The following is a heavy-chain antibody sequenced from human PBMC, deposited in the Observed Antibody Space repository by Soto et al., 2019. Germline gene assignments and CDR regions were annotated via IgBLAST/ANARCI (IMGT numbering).Heavy chain of an antibody. D-gene: IGHD6-13*01. Sequence: GGSLRLSCAASGFTFSSYGMHWVRQAPGKGLEWVAVIWYDGSNKYYADSVKGRFTISRDNSKNTLCLQMNSLRAEDTAVYYCAREAAAGQTYYFDYWGQGTLVTVSS. V-gene: IGHV3-33*01. CDR3: AREAAAGQTYYFDY. CDR1: GFTFSSYG. CDR2: IWYDGSNK. J-gene: IGHJ4*02.